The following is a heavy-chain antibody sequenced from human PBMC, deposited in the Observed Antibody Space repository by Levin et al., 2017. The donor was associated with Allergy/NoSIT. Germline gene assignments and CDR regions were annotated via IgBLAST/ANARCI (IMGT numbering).Heavy chain of an antibody. D-gene: IGHD3-10*01. CDR1: GFTFSSYG. V-gene: IGHV3-33*01. J-gene: IGHJ6*02. Sequence: GESLKISCAASGFTFSSYGMHWVRQAPGKGLEWVAVIWYDGSNKYYADSVKGRFTISRDNSKNTLYLQMNSLRAEDTAVYYCARYTYYYGSGSYRYYYYGMDVWGQGTTVTVSS. CDR3: ARYTYYYGSGSYRYYYYGMDV. CDR2: IWYDGSNK.